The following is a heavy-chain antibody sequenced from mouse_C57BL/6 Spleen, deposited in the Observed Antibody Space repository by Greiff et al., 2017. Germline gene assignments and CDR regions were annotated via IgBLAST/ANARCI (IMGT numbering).Heavy chain of an antibody. CDR2: ISSGGSYT. V-gene: IGHV5-6*01. J-gene: IGHJ2*01. CDR1: GFTFSSYG. D-gene: IGHD1-1*01. CDR3: SRQTITTVVEGPYFDY. Sequence: VQLKESGGDLVKPGGSLKLSCAASGFTFSSYGMSWVRQTPEKRLEWVATISSGGSYTYYPASVKVRFTSSRDNAKNTLYLQMSSLKSEDTAMYYWSRQTITTVVEGPYFDYWDQGTTLTVSS.